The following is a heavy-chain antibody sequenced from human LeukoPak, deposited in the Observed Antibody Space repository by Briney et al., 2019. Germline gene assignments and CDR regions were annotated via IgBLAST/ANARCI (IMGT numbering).Heavy chain of an antibody. V-gene: IGHV3-21*01. CDR3: ARDSRRGLADFDY. D-gene: IGHD3/OR15-3a*01. J-gene: IGHJ4*02. CDR2: ISSSSSYI. Sequence: GGSLRLSCAASGFTFSSYSMNWVRQAPGKGLEWVSSISSSSSYIYYADSVKGRFTISRDNAKNSLYLQMNSLRAEDTAVYYCARDSRRGLADFDYWGQGTLVTVSS. CDR1: GFTFSSYS.